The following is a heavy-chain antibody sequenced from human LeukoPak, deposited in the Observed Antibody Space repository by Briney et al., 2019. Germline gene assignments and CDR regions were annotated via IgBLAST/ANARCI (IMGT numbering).Heavy chain of an antibody. Sequence: PGGSLRLSCAASGFTFSSYAMSWVRQAPGKGLEWVSGISGSGGSTYYADSAKGRFTISRDNSKNTVYVQMNRLRAEDTAIYYCAKDEVSGYGLGVGYYYYMDVWGKGTTVTVSS. D-gene: IGHD5-12*01. V-gene: IGHV3-23*01. CDR3: AKDEVSGYGLGVGYYYYMDV. J-gene: IGHJ6*03. CDR2: ISGSGGST. CDR1: GFTFSSYA.